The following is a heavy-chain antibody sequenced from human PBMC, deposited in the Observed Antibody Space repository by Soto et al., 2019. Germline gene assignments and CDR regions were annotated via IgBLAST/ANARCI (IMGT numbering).Heavy chain of an antibody. CDR3: ARYTRYSSGWYDLSWFDP. J-gene: IGHJ5*02. CDR2: ISSSSSYT. D-gene: IGHD6-19*01. CDR1: GFAFTNYW. V-gene: IGHV3-11*03. Sequence: GGSLRLSCAASGFTSGFAFTNYWMHWVRQAPVKGLVWVSYISSSSSYTNYADSVKGRFTISRDNAKNSLYLQMNSLRAEDTAVYYCARYTRYSSGWYDLSWFDPWGQGT.